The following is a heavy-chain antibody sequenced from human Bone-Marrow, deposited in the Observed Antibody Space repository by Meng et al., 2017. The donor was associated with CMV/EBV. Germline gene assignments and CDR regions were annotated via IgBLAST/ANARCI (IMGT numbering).Heavy chain of an antibody. V-gene: IGHV3-21*01. Sequence: GGSLRLSCAVSGFTFNNYNMNWVRQAPGKGLEWVSSITSSSSYIYYADSVKGRFTISRDNAKNSLYLQMHSLRADDTAVYYCARQQLVPPYYHYGMDVWGQGTTVTVS. D-gene: IGHD6-13*01. J-gene: IGHJ6*02. CDR2: ITSSSSYI. CDR1: GFTFNNYN. CDR3: ARQQLVPPYYHYGMDV.